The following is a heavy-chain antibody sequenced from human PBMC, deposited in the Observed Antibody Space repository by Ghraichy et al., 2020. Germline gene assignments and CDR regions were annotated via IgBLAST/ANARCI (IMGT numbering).Heavy chain of an antibody. Sequence: TLSLTCTVSGGSISSGDYYWSWIRQPPGKGLEWIGYIYYSGSTYYNPSLKSRVTISVDTSKNQFSLKLSSVTAADTAVYYCARSPTYYYDSSGYSEAQPIDYWGQGTLVTVSS. CDR1: GGSISSGDYY. D-gene: IGHD3-22*01. J-gene: IGHJ4*02. V-gene: IGHV4-30-4*01. CDR2: IYYSGST. CDR3: ARSPTYYYDSSGYSEAQPIDY.